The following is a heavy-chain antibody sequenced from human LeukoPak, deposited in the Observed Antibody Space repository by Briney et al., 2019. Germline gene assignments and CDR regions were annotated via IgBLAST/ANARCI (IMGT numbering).Heavy chain of an antibody. CDR2: IIPILGIA. CDR1: GGTFSSYT. Sequence: ASVKVSCKASGGTFSSYTISWVRQAPGQGLEWMGRIIPILGIANYAQKFQGRVTITADKSTSTAYMELSSLRSEDTAVYYCATGGGDIVVVPAPEDIWGQGTMVTVSS. J-gene: IGHJ3*02. V-gene: IGHV1-69*02. CDR3: ATGGGDIVVVPAPEDI. D-gene: IGHD2-2*01.